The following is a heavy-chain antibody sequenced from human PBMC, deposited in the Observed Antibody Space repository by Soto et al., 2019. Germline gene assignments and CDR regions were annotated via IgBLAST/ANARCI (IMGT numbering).Heavy chain of an antibody. CDR1: GGSISSYY. CDR2: IYYSGST. Sequence: SETLSLTCTFSGGSISSYYWSLIRQPPGKGLEWIGYIYYSGSTNYNPSLKSRVTISVDTSKNQFSLKLSSVTAADTAVYYCARELYLGELSSRGYYYYYMDVWGKGTTVTVSS. D-gene: IGHD3-16*02. V-gene: IGHV4-59*01. CDR3: ARELYLGELSSRGYYYYYMDV. J-gene: IGHJ6*03.